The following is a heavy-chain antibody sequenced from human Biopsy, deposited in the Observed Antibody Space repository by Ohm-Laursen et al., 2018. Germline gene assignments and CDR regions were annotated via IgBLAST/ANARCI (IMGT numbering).Heavy chain of an antibody. CDR1: GFSVSSYD. V-gene: IGHV3-21*01. J-gene: IGHJ6*02. Sequence: SLRLSCAASGFSVSSYDMNWVRQAPGKGLEWISYISETSSHIYDADSVRVRFTVARDIAKNSLYLQLNSLRVEDTAVYYCARDSSRRAREGGMDVWGQGTTVTVSS. D-gene: IGHD6-6*01. CDR2: ISETSSHI. CDR3: ARDSSRRAREGGMDV.